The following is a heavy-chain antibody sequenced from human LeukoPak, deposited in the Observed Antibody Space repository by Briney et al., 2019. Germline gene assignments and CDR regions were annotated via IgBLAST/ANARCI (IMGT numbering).Heavy chain of an antibody. J-gene: IGHJ6*03. CDR2: INPSGGST. CDR1: GYTFTSYY. V-gene: IGHV1-46*01. Sequence: GASVKVSCKASGYTFTSYYMHWVRQAPGQGLEWMGIINPSGGSTSYAQKFQGRVTMTRDMSTSTVYMELSSLRSEDTAVHYCAREGYYDSSGYYFYYYYYMDVWGKGTTVTVSS. CDR3: AREGYYDSSGYYFYYYYYMDV. D-gene: IGHD3-22*01.